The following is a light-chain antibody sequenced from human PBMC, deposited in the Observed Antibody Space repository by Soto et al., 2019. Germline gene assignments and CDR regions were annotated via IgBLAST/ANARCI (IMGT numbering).Light chain of an antibody. CDR1: SSGVGDFNY. J-gene: IGLJ2*01. V-gene: IGLV2-14*03. CDR3: SSYSSSSTHVV. CDR2: DVT. Sequence: QSALTQPASVSVSPGRSVTISCTGSSSGVGDFNYVSWYQHLPGRAPKLIIYDVTNRPSGISYRFSASKSGRTASLTISGLQAEDEADYYCSSYSSSSTHVVFGGGTKLTVL.